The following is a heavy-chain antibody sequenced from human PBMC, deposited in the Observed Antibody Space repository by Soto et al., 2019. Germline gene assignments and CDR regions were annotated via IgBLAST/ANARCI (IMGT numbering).Heavy chain of an antibody. CDR2: IYYSGST. V-gene: IGHV4-31*03. J-gene: IGHJ6*02. CDR3: ARGRYCSGGSRYYYYGMDV. CDR1: GGSISSGGYY. D-gene: IGHD2-15*01. Sequence: LSLTCTVSGGSISSGGYYWSWIRQHPGKGLEWIGYIYYSGSTYYNPSLKSRVTISVDTSKNQFSLKLSSVTAADTAVYYCARGRYCSGGSRYYYYGMDVWGQGTTVTVSS.